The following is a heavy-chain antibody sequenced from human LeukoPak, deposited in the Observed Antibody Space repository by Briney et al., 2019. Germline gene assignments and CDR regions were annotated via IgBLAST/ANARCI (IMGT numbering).Heavy chain of an antibody. CDR1: GFTFGDYA. V-gene: IGHV3-49*03. Sequence: PGRSLRLSCTASGFTFGDYAMSWFRQAPGKGLEWVGFIRSKAYGGTTEYAASVKGRFTISRDDSKSIAYLQMNRLKTEDTAVYYYTRVGYSYGERDAFDIWGQGTMVTVSS. J-gene: IGHJ3*02. CDR3: TRVGYSYGERDAFDI. CDR2: IRSKAYGGTT. D-gene: IGHD5-18*01.